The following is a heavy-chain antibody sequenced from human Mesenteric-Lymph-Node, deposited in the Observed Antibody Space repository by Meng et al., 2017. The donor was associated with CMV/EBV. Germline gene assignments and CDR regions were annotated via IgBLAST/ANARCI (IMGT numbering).Heavy chain of an antibody. V-gene: IGHV3-48*03. CDR1: GFTFSSYE. D-gene: IGHD1-26*01. J-gene: IGHJ4*02. CDR3: ATINYSGSYSGLDY. CDR2: ISSSGGTI. Sequence: GESLKISCAASGFTFSSYEMNWVRQAPGKGLEWVSYISSSGGTIYYADSVKSRFTISRDNAKNSLYLQMNSLRAEDTAVYYCATINYSGSYSGLDYWGQGTLVTVSS.